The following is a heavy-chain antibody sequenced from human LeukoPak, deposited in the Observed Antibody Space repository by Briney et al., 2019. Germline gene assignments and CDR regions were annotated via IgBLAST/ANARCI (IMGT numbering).Heavy chain of an antibody. CDR3: ARVYYGSGSSPLDY. J-gene: IGHJ4*02. D-gene: IGHD3-10*01. CDR2: IYCTGST. Sequence: SETLSLTCTVSGGSISSYYWSWIRQPPGKGMEWIGYIYCTGSTNYNPSLKSRVTISIDTSKSQFSLKLTSVTAADTAVYYCARVYYGSGSSPLDYWGQGTLVTVSS. V-gene: IGHV4-59*01. CDR1: GGSISSYY.